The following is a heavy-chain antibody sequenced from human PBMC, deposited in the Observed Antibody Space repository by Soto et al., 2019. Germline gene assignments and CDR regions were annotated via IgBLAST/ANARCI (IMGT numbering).Heavy chain of an antibody. CDR1: GFTFSSYA. CDR2: ISYDGSNK. CDR3: ARVGCSSTSCSPLPYYYGMDD. D-gene: IGHD2-2*01. V-gene: IGHV3-30-3*01. Sequence: PGGSLRLSCAASGFTFSSYAMHWVRQAPGKGLEWVAVISYDGSNKYYADSVKGRFTISRDNSKNTLYLQMNSLRAEDTAVYYCARVGCSSTSCSPLPYYYGMDDWGQGTTVTVSS. J-gene: IGHJ6*02.